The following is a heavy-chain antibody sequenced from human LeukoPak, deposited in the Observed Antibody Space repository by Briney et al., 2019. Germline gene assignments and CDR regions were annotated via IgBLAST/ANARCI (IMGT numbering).Heavy chain of an antibody. CDR2: ISYDGSNK. CDR3: ARGSPFFGLWSQPEYYSDY. Sequence: GGSLRLSCAASGFTFSSYAMHWVRQAPGKGLEWVAVISYDGSNKYYADSVKGRFTISRDNSKNTLYLQMNSLRAEDTAVYYCARGSPFFGLWSQPEYYSDYWGQGTLVTVSS. V-gene: IGHV3-30-3*01. J-gene: IGHJ4*02. CDR1: GFTFSSYA. D-gene: IGHD2-21*01.